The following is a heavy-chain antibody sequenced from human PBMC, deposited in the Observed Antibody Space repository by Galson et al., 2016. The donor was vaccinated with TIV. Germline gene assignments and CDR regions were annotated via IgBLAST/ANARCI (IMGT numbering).Heavy chain of an antibody. CDR2: ISHSGTT. V-gene: IGHV4-59*12. Sequence: LSLTCTVSGGSISSSYWSWIRPPPGKGLELIGYISHSGTTNYKYSLKSRATISVDTSKNQMSLRLTSVTAADTAFYYCARGVTIVALIRPAPFEYWGQGTLVTVSS. D-gene: IGHD2-2*01. CDR3: ARGVTIVALIRPAPFEY. J-gene: IGHJ4*02. CDR1: GGSISSSY.